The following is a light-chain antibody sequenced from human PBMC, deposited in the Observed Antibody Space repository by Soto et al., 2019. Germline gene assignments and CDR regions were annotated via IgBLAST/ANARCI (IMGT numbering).Light chain of an antibody. Sequence: DIPMTQSPYTLSASVGDRVTITCRASQGISTWFAWHQQKPGTAPKLLIYDASSLESGVPSRFSGSGSGTEFTLTISSLQPDDYATYYCQQYSSYSRTFGQGTKVEIK. CDR1: QGISTW. CDR3: QQYSSYSRT. J-gene: IGKJ1*01. CDR2: DAS. V-gene: IGKV1-5*01.